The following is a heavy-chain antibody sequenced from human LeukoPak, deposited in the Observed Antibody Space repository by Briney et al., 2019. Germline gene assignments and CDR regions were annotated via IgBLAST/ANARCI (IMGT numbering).Heavy chain of an antibody. J-gene: IGHJ5*02. Sequence: GESLQISCKASGYRFTTSWIAWVRQMPGKGLDWMGIIYPDASDTRYSPSFQGQVTISADKSISTTYLQWSSLKASDTAMYFCTRQNYYGSGSYSNDPWGQGTLVTVSS. CDR2: IYPDASDT. CDR1: GYRFTTSW. V-gene: IGHV5-51*01. CDR3: TRQNYYGSGSYSNDP. D-gene: IGHD3-10*01.